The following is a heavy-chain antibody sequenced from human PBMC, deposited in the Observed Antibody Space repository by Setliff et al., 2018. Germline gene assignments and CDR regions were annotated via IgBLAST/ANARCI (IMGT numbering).Heavy chain of an antibody. CDR2: IDYTGNT. J-gene: IGHJ4*02. CDR1: GGSISTNHYY. CDR3: AAPGGGSYRF. D-gene: IGHD1-26*01. V-gene: IGHV4-39*01. Sequence: LSLTCTASGGSISTNHYYWGWIRQPPGKGLEWIGSIDYTGNTWHNPSLKSRVTISVDTSKNQFSLNLSSVTAADTAVYYCAAPGGGSYRFWGQGTLVTVSS.